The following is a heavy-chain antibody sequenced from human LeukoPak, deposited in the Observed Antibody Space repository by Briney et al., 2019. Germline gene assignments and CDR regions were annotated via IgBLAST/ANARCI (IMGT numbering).Heavy chain of an antibody. CDR1: GGSISTDNCY. D-gene: IGHD1-14*01. J-gene: IGHJ4*02. Sequence: SETLSLTCTVSGGSISTDNCYWGWIRQPPGKGLEWIGSIYYNGNTYHNPSLKSRVSISVDTSKNQFSLKVNSVTAAETAVYYCTKEVGNHVTDCWGQGTLVTVSS. CDR3: TKEVGNHVTDC. V-gene: IGHV4-39*07. CDR2: IYYNGNT.